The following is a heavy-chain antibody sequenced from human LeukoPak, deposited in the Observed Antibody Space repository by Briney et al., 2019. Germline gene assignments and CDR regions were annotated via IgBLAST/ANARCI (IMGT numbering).Heavy chain of an antibody. V-gene: IGHV1-2*06. CDR2: INPNSGGT. CDR1: GYTFNDYY. Sequence: GASVKVSCKTSGYTFNDYYIYWVRQAPGQGLEWMGRINPNSGGTNYAQKFQGRVTMTRDTSISTAYMELSRLRSDDMAVYYCARVDPHYYYYGMDVWGQGTTVTVSS. CDR3: ARVDPHYYYYGMDV. J-gene: IGHJ6*02.